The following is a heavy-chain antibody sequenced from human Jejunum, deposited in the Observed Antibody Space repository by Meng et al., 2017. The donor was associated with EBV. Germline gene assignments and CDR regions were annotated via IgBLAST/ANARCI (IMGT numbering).Heavy chain of an antibody. J-gene: IGHJ4*02. D-gene: IGHD3-22*01. Sequence: SGRGLTKAGGSQSPSGQATGFTVSNHYMTWVRTAPGKGLEWVSAIFAGDSTYYSDSVEGRFTISRDISKNTVFLHMNSLRAEDTARYYCARLDYHYDATGYFDYWGQGTLVTVSS. CDR1: GFTVSNHY. V-gene: IGHV3-53*01. CDR3: ARLDYHYDATGYFDY. CDR2: IFAGDST.